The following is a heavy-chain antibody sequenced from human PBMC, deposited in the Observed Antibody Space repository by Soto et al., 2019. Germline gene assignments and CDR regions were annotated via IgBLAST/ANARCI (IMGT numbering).Heavy chain of an antibody. J-gene: IGHJ6*03. CDR2: ISYDGSNK. D-gene: IGHD4-17*01. Sequence: GGSLRLSCAASGFTFSSYGMHWVRQAPGKGLEWVAVISYDGSNKYYADSVKGRFTISRDNSKNTLYLQMNSLRAEDTAVYYCAKDPFPPYGDYYYYYYMDVWGKGTTVTDSS. CDR1: GFTFSSYG. CDR3: AKDPFPPYGDYYYYYYMDV. V-gene: IGHV3-30*18.